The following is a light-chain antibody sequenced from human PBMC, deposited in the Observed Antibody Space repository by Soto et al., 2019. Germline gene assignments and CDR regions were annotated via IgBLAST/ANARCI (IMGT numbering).Light chain of an antibody. V-gene: IGLV2-14*01. CDR1: SSDVGSFDS. Sequence: QSVLTQPASVSGSPGQRITISCTGTSSDVGSFDSVAWYQHNPGKAPKLMIYDVSNRPSGVSSRFSGSKSGNTASLSISGLHTEDEANYYCSSFTTSSTLVFGTGTKVTVL. J-gene: IGLJ1*01. CDR3: SSFTTSSTLV. CDR2: DVS.